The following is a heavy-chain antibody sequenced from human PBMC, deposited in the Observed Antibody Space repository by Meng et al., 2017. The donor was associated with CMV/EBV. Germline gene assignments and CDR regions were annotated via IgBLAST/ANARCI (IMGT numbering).Heavy chain of an antibody. CDR1: GFNFSSYA. CDR3: ARDSDHRGFDY. Sequence: QVQLVESGGGVVEPGRSLRVSCAASGFNFSSYAMHWVRQAPGKGLEWVAVISYDGSNKYYADSVKGRFTISRDNSKNTLYLQMNSLRAEDTAVYYCARDSDHRGFDYRGQGTLVTVSS. CDR2: ISYDGSNK. V-gene: IGHV3-30-3*01. J-gene: IGHJ4*02.